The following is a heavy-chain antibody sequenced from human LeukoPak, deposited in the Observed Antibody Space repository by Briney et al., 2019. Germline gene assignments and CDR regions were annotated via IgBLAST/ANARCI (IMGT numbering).Heavy chain of an antibody. Sequence: GASVKVSCKASGYPFPTHCFISVRQAPGLGLEWMGWISANNGNTKYGQKCQGRVTMTTDTTTETAYMELSSLRFDDTAIYYCARTVGDRADPWGQGSLVTVSS. J-gene: IGHJ5*02. CDR2: ISANNGNT. CDR3: ARTVGDRADP. D-gene: IGHD2-21*01. CDR1: GYPFPTHC. V-gene: IGHV1-18*01.